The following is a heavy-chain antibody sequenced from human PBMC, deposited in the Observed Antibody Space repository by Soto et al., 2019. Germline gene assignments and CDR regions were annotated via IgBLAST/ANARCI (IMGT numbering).Heavy chain of an antibody. Sequence: QLQLQESGPGLVKPSETLSLTCTVSGGSISGSSHFWGWIRQPPGKGLEWIGSIYYSGTTYSNPSLKRGVTISVDTYKNQFSLTLSSVTAADTAVYYCARLPPSRFEPRLGFYGMDVWGQGTTVTVSS. D-gene: IGHD2-2*01. CDR3: ARLPPSRFEPRLGFYGMDV. V-gene: IGHV4-39*01. J-gene: IGHJ6*02. CDR1: GGSISGSSHF. CDR2: IYYSGTT.